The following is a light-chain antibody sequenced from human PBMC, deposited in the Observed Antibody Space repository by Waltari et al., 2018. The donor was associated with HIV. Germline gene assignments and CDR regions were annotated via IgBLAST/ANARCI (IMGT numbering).Light chain of an antibody. V-gene: IGLV10-54*01. CDR3: AAWDNSLNAWV. Sequence: QLGLTQPPSASKGLRQTATLTCTGYSNNLRNERAAWLQLPQAPPPKLLTFRNNNRPSGISERMSGSRSGNTASLTITGLQPEDEAGYYCAAWDNSLNAWVLGGGTKLTVL. J-gene: IGLJ3*02. CDR2: RNN. CDR1: SNNLRNER.